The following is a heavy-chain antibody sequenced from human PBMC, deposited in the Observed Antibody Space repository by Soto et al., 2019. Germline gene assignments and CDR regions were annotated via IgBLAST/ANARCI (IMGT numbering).Heavy chain of an antibody. Sequence: EVQLLESGGGLVQPGGSLRLSCAASGFTFSSYAMSWVRQAPGKGLEWVAAISGSGGSTYYADSVKGRFTISRDNSKNTLYLQMNSLRAEDTAVYYCATDSGSYYRSRDYWGQGTLVTVSS. V-gene: IGHV3-23*01. CDR2: ISGSGGST. D-gene: IGHD3-10*01. J-gene: IGHJ4*02. CDR1: GFTFSSYA. CDR3: ATDSGSYYRSRDY.